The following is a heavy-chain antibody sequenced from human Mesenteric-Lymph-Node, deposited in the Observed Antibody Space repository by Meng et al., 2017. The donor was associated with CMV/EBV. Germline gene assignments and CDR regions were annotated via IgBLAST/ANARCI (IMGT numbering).Heavy chain of an antibody. CDR2: VDPEAGET. J-gene: IGHJ4*02. Sequence: GYTLTELSMHWVRQAPGKGLEWMGGVDPEAGETIYAQKFQGRVTMTEDTSTDTAYMELSSLRSEDTAVYYCATSLRSTYYYGSEVDYWGQGTLVTVSS. CDR1: GYTLTELS. D-gene: IGHD3-10*01. CDR3: ATSLRSTYYYGSEVDY. V-gene: IGHV1-24*01.